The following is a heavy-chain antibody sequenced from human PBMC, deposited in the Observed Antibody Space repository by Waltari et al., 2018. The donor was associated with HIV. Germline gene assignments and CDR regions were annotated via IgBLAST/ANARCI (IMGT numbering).Heavy chain of an antibody. Sequence: QVQLVESGGGVVQPGGSLRLSCAASGFTFSSYGMPWVRQAPGKGLEWVAFIRYDGSNKYYADSVKGRFTISRDNSKNTLYLQMNSLRAEDTAVYYCAKVGGIYGGNSHFDYWGQGTLVTVSS. CDR2: IRYDGSNK. D-gene: IGHD2-21*02. V-gene: IGHV3-30*02. CDR3: AKVGGIYGGNSHFDY. J-gene: IGHJ4*02. CDR1: GFTFSSYG.